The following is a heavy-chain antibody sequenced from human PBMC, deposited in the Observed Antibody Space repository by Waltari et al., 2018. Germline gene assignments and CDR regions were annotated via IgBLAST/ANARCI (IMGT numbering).Heavy chain of an antibody. CDR2: VHHSGRT. CDR1: GGSFSSNDW. J-gene: IGHJ4*02. D-gene: IGHD6-19*01. CDR3: ARGFAGWPFDY. V-gene: IGHV4-4*02. Sequence: QVQLKESGPGLVKPSETLSLACDVSGGSFSSNDWWSWVRQPPGKGLEWIGEVHHSGRTKYNPSLNSRVVMSVDTSKNQISLTMKSVTAADTAVYYCARGFAGWPFDYWGPGTLVIVAS.